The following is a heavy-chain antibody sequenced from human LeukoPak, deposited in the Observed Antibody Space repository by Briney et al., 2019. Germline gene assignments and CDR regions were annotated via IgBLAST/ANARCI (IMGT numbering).Heavy chain of an antibody. Sequence: SETLSLTCTVSGGSISNYYWSWIRQPPGKGLEWIGYSFYTGGTNYNPSLKSRVTISVDTSKTQFTVKLSSVTAADTAVYYCARDPCSGGSCYSRLDPWGQGTLVTVSS. J-gene: IGHJ5*02. V-gene: IGHV4-59*12. CDR2: SFYTGGT. CDR1: GGSISNYY. D-gene: IGHD2-15*01. CDR3: ARDPCSGGSCYSRLDP.